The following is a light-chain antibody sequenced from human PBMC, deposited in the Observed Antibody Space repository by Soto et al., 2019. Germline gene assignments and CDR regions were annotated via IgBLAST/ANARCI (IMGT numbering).Light chain of an antibody. Sequence: QSALTQPASVSGSPGQSITISCTGTSSDVGGYNFVSWYQHHPGKAPKLMIYEVSKRPSGISNRFSGSKSGNTASLTISGLQAEDEADYYCCSYAGSNNVVFGGGTKLTVL. V-gene: IGLV2-23*02. CDR3: CSYAGSNNVV. CDR2: EVS. J-gene: IGLJ2*01. CDR1: SSDVGGYNF.